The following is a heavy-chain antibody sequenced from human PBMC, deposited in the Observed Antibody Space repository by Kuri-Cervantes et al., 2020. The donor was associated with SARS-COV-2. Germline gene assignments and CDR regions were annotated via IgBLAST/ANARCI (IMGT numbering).Heavy chain of an antibody. CDR1: GFTFGDYA. CDR3: ATGRDCSSTSCHRDY. J-gene: IGHJ4*02. Sequence: GGSLRLSCTASGFTFGDYAMSWVRQAPGKGLEWVGFIRSKAYGGTTEYAASVKGRFTISRDDSKSITYLQMNSLRAEDTAVYYCATGRDCSSTSCHRDYWGQGTLVTDSS. V-gene: IGHV3-49*04. CDR2: IRSKAYGGTT. D-gene: IGHD2-2*01.